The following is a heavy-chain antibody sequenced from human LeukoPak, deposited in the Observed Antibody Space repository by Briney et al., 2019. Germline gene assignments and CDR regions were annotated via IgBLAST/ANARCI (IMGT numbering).Heavy chain of an antibody. D-gene: IGHD3-22*01. CDR2: IIPIFGTA. Sequence: SVKVSCKASGGTFSSYAISWVRQAPGHGLEWMGGIIPIFGTANYAQKFQGRVTITTDESTSTAYMELSSLRSEDTAVYYCARDKGGYPSWFDPWGQGTLVTVSS. V-gene: IGHV1-69*05. CDR1: GGTFSSYA. J-gene: IGHJ5*02. CDR3: ARDKGGYPSWFDP.